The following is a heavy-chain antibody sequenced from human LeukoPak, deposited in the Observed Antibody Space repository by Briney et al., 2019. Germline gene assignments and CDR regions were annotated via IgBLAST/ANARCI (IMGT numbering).Heavy chain of an antibody. CDR2: IYPGDSDT. V-gene: IGHV5-51*01. J-gene: IGHJ4*02. D-gene: IGHD4-17*01. CDR3: ARRYGRPFDY. Sequence: GXSLKISCKGSESPFNSYWIAGVRQMPGKGLEWMGIIYPGDSDTRYSPSFQAQVTISADKSTSTAYLQWSSLKASDTAMYYCARRYGRPFDYWGQGTLVTVSS. CDR1: ESPFNSYW.